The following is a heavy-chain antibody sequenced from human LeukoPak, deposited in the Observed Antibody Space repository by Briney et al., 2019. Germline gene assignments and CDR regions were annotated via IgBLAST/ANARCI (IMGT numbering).Heavy chain of an antibody. D-gene: IGHD2-15*01. J-gene: IGHJ5*02. CDR1: GYXFTSYW. CDR2: IYPGDSDT. V-gene: IGHV5-51*01. CDR3: ARYCSGGSCYPGTGFDP. Sequence: GESLKISCKGSGYXFTSYWIRWVRQMPGKGLEWMGNIYPGDSDTRYSPSFQGQVTISADKSISTAYLQWSSLKASDTAMYYCARYCSGGSCYPGTGFDPWGQGTLVTVSS.